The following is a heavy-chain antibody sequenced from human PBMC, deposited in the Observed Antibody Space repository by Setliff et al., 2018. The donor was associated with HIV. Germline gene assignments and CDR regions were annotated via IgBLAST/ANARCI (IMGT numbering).Heavy chain of an antibody. Sequence: TLSLTCTVSGGSIGGFYWNWIRQSAGKGLQWIGRIYDTGSTKYNPSLKSRLTMSLDTSKNQFSLNLDSVTAADTAVYYCARDQGHHFDSRGQVDFDLWGRGTLVTVSS. CDR1: GGSIGGFY. V-gene: IGHV4-4*07. J-gene: IGHJ2*01. D-gene: IGHD3-22*01. CDR3: ARDQGHHFDSRGQVDFDL. CDR2: IYDTGST.